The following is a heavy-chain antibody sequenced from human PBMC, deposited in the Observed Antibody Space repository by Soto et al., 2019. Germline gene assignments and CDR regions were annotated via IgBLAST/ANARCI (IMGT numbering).Heavy chain of an antibody. J-gene: IGHJ5*02. CDR2: ISYDGNNK. V-gene: IGHV3-30*18. CDR1: GITFSNYG. Sequence: QVQLVESGGGVVQPGRSLRLSCAASGITFSNYGMHWVRQAPGKGLEWVAVISYDGNNKDYADSVKGRFTISRDNSKNTLYLQMNSLRVEDTAVHCCAKDPIGRISSGWYQGEYNWFDPWGQGTLVTVSS. CDR3: AKDPIGRISSGWYQGEYNWFDP. D-gene: IGHD6-19*01.